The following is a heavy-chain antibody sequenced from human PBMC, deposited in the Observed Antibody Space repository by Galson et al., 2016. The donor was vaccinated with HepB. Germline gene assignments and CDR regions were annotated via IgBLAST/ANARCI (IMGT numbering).Heavy chain of an antibody. Sequence: SLRLSCAASGFTFSRYEMNWVRQAPGKGLEWVSYISSSGTTIHYADSVKGRFTISRDNAKNSLYLQMNSLRAEDTAVYYCATEPVRLDDLLTGPPKNPDYWGQGTLVTVSS. CDR3: ATEPVRLDDLLTGPPKNPDY. CDR2: ISSSGTTI. V-gene: IGHV3-48*03. J-gene: IGHJ4*02. CDR1: GFTFSRYE. D-gene: IGHD3-9*01.